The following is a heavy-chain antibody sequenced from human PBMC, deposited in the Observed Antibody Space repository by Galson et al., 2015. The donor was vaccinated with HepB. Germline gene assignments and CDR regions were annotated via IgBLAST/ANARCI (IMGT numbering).Heavy chain of an antibody. CDR1: GFTFSNYS. V-gene: IGHV3-30*18. D-gene: IGHD6-19*01. Sequence: SLRLSCAASGFTFSNYSMHWVRQAPGKGLEWVAVISYDGSNKYYADSVKGRFTISRDNSKYTLYLQMNSLRAEDTALYYCAKDPYLYSALAGTMAGFDYWGQGTLVTVSS. CDR3: AKDPYLYSALAGTMAGFDY. CDR2: ISYDGSNK. J-gene: IGHJ4*02.